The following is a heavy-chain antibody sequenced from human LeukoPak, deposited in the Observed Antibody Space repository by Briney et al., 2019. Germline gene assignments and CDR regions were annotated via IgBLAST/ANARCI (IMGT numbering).Heavy chain of an antibody. V-gene: IGHV3-7*01. J-gene: IGHJ4*02. CDR2: IKYDGSEK. D-gene: IGHD6-13*01. CDR1: GFTLSSYW. Sequence: GESLKISCAASGFTLSSYWMSWVRQAPGKGLEWVANIKYDGSEKDYVDSVKGRFTISRDNAKNSLYLQMNSLRAEDTAVYHCARDIAPAGLFFDYWGQGTLVTVSS. CDR3: ARDIAPAGLFFDY.